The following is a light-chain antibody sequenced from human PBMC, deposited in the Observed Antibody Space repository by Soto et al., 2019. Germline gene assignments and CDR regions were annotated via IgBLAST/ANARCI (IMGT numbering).Light chain of an antibody. CDR1: QSVGSN. CDR2: VAS. J-gene: IGKJ2*01. CDR3: QHYTNWPYT. V-gene: IGKV3-15*01. Sequence: EIVMTQSPATLSVSPGERASLSCRASQSVGSNLAWYQQTAGQAPRLLIYVASTRATGIPARISGSGSGTEFTLTISSLQSEDFAVYSYQHYTNWPYTFGQVTKLEIK.